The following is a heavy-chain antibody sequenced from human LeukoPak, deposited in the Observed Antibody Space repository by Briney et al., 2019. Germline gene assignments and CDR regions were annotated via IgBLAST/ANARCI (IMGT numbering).Heavy chain of an antibody. V-gene: IGHV4-59*01. CDR1: GGSISSYY. Sequence: SETLSLTCTVSGGSISSYYWSWIRQPPGKGLEWIGYIYYSGSTNYNPSLKSRVTISVDTSKNQFSLKLSSVTAADTAVCYCARVNSYYDILTGYYKPAYYYYGMDVWGKGTTVTVSS. D-gene: IGHD3-9*01. CDR3: ARVNSYYDILTGYYKPAYYYYGMDV. J-gene: IGHJ6*04. CDR2: IYYSGST.